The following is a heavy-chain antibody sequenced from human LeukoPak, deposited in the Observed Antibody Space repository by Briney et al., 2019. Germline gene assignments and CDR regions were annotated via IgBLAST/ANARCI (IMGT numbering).Heavy chain of an antibody. CDR1: GFTFDDYA. Sequence: GGSLRLSCAASGFTFDDYAMHWVRQAPGKGLEGVSGISWNSGSIGYADSVKGRFTISRDNAKNSLYLQMNSLRAEDTAVYYCARDPGYGDYLGVYYYYYYMDVWGKGTTVTVSS. D-gene: IGHD4-17*01. V-gene: IGHV3-9*01. J-gene: IGHJ6*03. CDR2: ISWNSGSI. CDR3: ARDPGYGDYLGVYYYYYYMDV.